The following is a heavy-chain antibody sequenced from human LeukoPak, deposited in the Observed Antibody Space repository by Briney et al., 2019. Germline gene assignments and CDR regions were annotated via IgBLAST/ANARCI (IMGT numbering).Heavy chain of an antibody. D-gene: IGHD2-15*01. CDR3: ARGGYCSGGSCYNNWFDP. J-gene: IGHJ5*02. V-gene: IGHV1-18*01. CDR2: SAYNGNT. Sequence: SAYNGNTNYAQKLQGRVTMTTDTSTSTAYMELRSLRSDDTAVYYCARGGYCSGGSCYNNWFDPWGQGTLVTVSS.